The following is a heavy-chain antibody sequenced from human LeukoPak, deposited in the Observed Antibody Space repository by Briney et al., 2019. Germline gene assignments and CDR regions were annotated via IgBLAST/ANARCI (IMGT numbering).Heavy chain of an antibody. V-gene: IGHV1-2*02. CDR2: INPNSGGT. CDR1: GYTFTGYY. Sequence: GASVKVSCKASGYTFTGYYMHWVRQAPGQGLEWMGWINPNSGGTNYAQKFQGRVTMTRDTSISTAYMELSRLRSDDTAVYCCARGGVLGYCSSTSCADFDYWGQGTLVTVSS. D-gene: IGHD2-2*01. J-gene: IGHJ4*02. CDR3: ARGGVLGYCSSTSCADFDY.